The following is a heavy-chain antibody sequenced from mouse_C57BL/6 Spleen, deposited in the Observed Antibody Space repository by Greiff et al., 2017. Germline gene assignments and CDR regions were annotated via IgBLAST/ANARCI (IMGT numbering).Heavy chain of an antibody. CDR3: ARSLGSSSAWFAY. V-gene: IGHV14-2*01. Sequence: EVQRVESGAELVKPGASVKLSCTASGFNIKDYYMHWVKQRTEQGLEWIGRIDPEDGETKYAPKFQGKATITADTSSNTAYLQLSSLTSEDTAVYYCARSLGSSSAWFAYWGQGTLVTVSA. J-gene: IGHJ3*01. D-gene: IGHD1-1*01. CDR1: GFNIKDYY. CDR2: IDPEDGET.